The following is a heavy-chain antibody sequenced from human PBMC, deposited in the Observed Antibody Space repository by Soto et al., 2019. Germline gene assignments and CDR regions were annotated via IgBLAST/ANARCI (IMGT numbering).Heavy chain of an antibody. Sequence: XSVKISCKASGCTFTGYGIGWERQAPGQGLEWMGWISAYNGNTNYAQKLQVRVTMTTDTSTSTAYMELRSLRSDDTAVYYCARDPPMVRGVMGRFDTWGQGTLVTVPS. CDR3: ARDPPMVRGVMGRFDT. J-gene: IGHJ5*02. CDR1: GCTFTGYG. CDR2: ISAYNGNT. D-gene: IGHD3-10*01. V-gene: IGHV1-18*01.